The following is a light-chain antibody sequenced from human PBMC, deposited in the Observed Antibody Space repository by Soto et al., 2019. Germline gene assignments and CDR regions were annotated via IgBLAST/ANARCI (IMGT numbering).Light chain of an antibody. J-gene: IGKJ4*01. CDR2: GAS. CDR1: QSVSTNS. V-gene: IGKV3-20*01. Sequence: EIVLTQSPDTLSLSPGERATLSCRASQSVSTNSLAWYQQKPGQAPRPLIYGASSRATGTQDRFSGSGSGTDFTLTIRRLEPEDFAVYYCKQYGSSALTFGGGTKVDIK. CDR3: KQYGSSALT.